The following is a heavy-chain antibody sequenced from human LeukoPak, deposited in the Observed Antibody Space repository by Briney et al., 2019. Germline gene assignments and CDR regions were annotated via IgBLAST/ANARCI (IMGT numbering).Heavy chain of an antibody. D-gene: IGHD5-18*01. CDR1: GYSFTSYW. V-gene: IGHV5-10-1*01. J-gene: IGHJ4*02. CDR2: IDPSDSYT. Sequence: GESLKISCKGSGYSFTSYWISWVRQMPGKGLEWMGRIDPSDSYTNYSPSFQGHVTISADKSISTAYLQWSGLKASDTAMYYCARIVRGYSYGPPDYYFDYWGQGTLVTVSS. CDR3: ARIVRGYSYGPPDYYFDY.